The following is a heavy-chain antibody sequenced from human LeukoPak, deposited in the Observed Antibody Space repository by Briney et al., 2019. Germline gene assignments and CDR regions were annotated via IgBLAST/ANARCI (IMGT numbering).Heavy chain of an antibody. CDR3: ARGPHYYDSSGYHNNWFDP. Sequence: APVKVSCKASGYTFTSYDINWVRQATGQGLEWMGWMNPNSGNTGYAQKFQGRVTMTRNTSISTAYMELSSLRSEDTAVYYCARGPHYYDSSGYHNNWFDPWGQGTLVTVSS. CDR2: MNPNSGNT. CDR1: GYTFTSYD. V-gene: IGHV1-8*01. D-gene: IGHD3-22*01. J-gene: IGHJ5*02.